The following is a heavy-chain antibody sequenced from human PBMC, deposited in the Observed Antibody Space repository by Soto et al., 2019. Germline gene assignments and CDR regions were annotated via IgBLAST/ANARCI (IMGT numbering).Heavy chain of an antibody. CDR3: ASPRTVEMATIMDY. CDR1: GGSISSSSYY. CDR2: VYSSGST. V-gene: IGHV4-39*01. Sequence: QLQLQESGPGLVKPSATLFLTCTVSGGSISSSSYYWGWIRQPPGKGLEWIGSVYSSGSTYYNPSLKSRVTISVDSSKTQFPLKLSSVTAADTAVYYCASPRTVEMATIMDYWGQGTLVTVSS. D-gene: IGHD5-12*01. J-gene: IGHJ4*02.